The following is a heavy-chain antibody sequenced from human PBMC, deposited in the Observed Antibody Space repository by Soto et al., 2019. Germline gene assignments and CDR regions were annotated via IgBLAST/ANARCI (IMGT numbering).Heavy chain of an antibody. D-gene: IGHD3-3*01. J-gene: IGHJ2*01. V-gene: IGHV3-7*01. CDR2: IKQDGSEK. CDR3: ARDQPDYDFWSGYYPHHFYFDL. Sequence: EVQLVESGGGLVQPGGSLRLSCAASGFTFSSYWMSWVRQAPGKGLEWVANIKQDGSEKYYVDSVKGRFTISRDNAKNSLYLQMNSLRAEETAVYYCARDQPDYDFWSGYYPHHFYFDLWGRGTLVTVSS. CDR1: GFTFSSYW.